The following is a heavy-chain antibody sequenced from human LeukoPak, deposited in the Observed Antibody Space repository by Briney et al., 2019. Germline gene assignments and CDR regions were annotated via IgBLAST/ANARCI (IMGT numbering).Heavy chain of an antibody. D-gene: IGHD1-26*01. J-gene: IGHJ4*02. V-gene: IGHV1-69*05. CDR3: AREGKWELLDY. CDR1: GGTFSSYA. Sequence: GASVKVSCKASGGTFSSYAISWVRQAPGQGLEWMGGIIPIFGTANYAQKFQGGVTITTDESTSTAYMELSSLRSEDTAVYYCAREGKWELLDYWGQGTLVTVSS. CDR2: IIPIFGTA.